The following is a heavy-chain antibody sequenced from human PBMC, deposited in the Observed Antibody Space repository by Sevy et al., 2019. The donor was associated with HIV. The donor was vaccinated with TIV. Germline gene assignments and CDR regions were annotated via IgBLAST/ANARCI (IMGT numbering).Heavy chain of an antibody. CDR2: ISSSSSYI. J-gene: IGHJ5*02. CDR1: GFTFSSYS. CDR3: ARDKDGDYGWGFDP. D-gene: IGHD4-17*01. V-gene: IGHV3-21*01. Sequence: GGSLRLSCAASGFTFSSYSMYWVRQAPGKGLEWVSSISSSSSYIYYADSVKGRFTISRDNAKNSLYLQMNSLRAEDTAVYYCARDKDGDYGWGFDPWGQGTLVTVSS.